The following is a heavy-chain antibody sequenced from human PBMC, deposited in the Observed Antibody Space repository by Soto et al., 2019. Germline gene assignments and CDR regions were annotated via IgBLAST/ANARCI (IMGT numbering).Heavy chain of an antibody. D-gene: IGHD2-2*01. Sequence: PSETLSLTCTVSGGSISSGGYYWSWIRQHPGKGLGWIGYIYYSGSTYYNPSLKSRVTISVDTSKNQFSLKLSSVTAADTAVYYCARAPRAYCSSTSCYLDYWGQGTLVTVSS. CDR3: ARAPRAYCSSTSCYLDY. J-gene: IGHJ4*02. CDR2: IYYSGST. V-gene: IGHV4-31*03. CDR1: GGSISSGGYY.